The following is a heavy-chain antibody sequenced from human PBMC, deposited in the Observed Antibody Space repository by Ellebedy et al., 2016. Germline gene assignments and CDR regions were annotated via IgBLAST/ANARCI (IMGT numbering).Heavy chain of an antibody. J-gene: IGHJ4*02. D-gene: IGHD1-26*01. Sequence: SQTLSHTCAISGDSVSSNSAAWNWIRQSPSRGLEWLRRTYYRSKWYNDYAVSVKSRITINPDTSKNQFSLQLNSVTPEDTAVYYCAKGGVGATYFDYWGQGTLVTVSS. V-gene: IGHV6-1*01. CDR1: GDSVSSNSAA. CDR3: AKGGVGATYFDY. CDR2: TYYRSKWYN.